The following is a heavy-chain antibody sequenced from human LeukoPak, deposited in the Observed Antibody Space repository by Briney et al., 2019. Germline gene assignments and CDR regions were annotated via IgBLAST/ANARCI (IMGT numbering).Heavy chain of an antibody. CDR1: GGSFSVYY. J-gene: IGHJ4*02. D-gene: IGHD4-17*01. CDR3: ARLPTVTFFEY. Sequence: PSETLSLTCAVYGGSFSVYYWSWIRQPPGKWLEWIGEINHSVSTNYNPSLKSRVTISVDTSKNQFSLKLSSVTVADTAVYYCARLPTVTFFEYWGQGTLVTVSS. V-gene: IGHV4-34*01. CDR2: INHSVST.